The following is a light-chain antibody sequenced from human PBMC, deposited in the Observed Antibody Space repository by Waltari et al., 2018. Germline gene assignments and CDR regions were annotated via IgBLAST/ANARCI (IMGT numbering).Light chain of an antibody. J-gene: IGLJ3*02. V-gene: IGLV10-54*04. Sequence: QAGLTQPPSVSKGLRQTATLTCTGNNNNVGYQGAAWLQQHQGHPPKLLSYRDNNRPSGISEGFSASRSGNTASLTITGLQPEDAADYYCSAWDSSLSAWLFGGGTKLTVL. CDR3: SAWDSSLSAWL. CDR2: RDN. CDR1: NNNVGYQG.